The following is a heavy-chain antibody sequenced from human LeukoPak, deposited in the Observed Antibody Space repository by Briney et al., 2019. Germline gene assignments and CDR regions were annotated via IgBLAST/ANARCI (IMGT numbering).Heavy chain of an antibody. CDR2: IKQDGSEK. CDR1: GFTFSSSW. D-gene: IGHD3-10*01. J-gene: IGHJ4*02. Sequence: GGSLRLSCAASGFTFSSSWMSWVRQAPGKGLEWVANIKQDGSEKYYVDAVKGRFTISRDNAKNSLYLQMNSLRAEDTAVYYCARALWFGETFPAYWGQGTLVTVSS. V-gene: IGHV3-7*01. CDR3: ARALWFGETFPAY.